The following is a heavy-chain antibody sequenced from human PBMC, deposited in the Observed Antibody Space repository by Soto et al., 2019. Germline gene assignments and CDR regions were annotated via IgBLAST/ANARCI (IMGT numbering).Heavy chain of an antibody. CDR2: IIPLTETP. CDR3: ASGTRTSWTCAF. J-gene: IGHJ4*02. D-gene: IGHD2-2*01. V-gene: IGHV1-69*01. Sequence: QVQVVQSGAEVKKPGSSVKVSCKASGGTFSNYAISWVRQAPGHGLEWVGGIIPLTETPDYAQTVQGRRTIPAEEITSAAYMEPSSRGSYYSAVSYCASGTRTSWTCAFWGQGTLVTVSS. CDR1: GGTFSNYA.